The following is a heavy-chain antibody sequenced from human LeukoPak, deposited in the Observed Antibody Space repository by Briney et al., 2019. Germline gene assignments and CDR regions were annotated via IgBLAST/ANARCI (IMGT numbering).Heavy chain of an antibody. Sequence: SETLSLTCAVSGGSISSSNWWSWVRQPPGKGLEWIGEMYHSGSSNYNPSLKSRVTISVDKSKSQFSLKLSSVTAADTALYYCAVSSGWYKIDYWGQGTLVTVSS. D-gene: IGHD6-19*01. CDR2: MYHSGSS. CDR1: GGSISSSNW. J-gene: IGHJ4*02. V-gene: IGHV4-4*02. CDR3: AVSSGWYKIDY.